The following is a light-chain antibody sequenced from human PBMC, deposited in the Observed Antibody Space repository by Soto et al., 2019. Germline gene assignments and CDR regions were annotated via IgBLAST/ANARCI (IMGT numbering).Light chain of an antibody. CDR2: GAS. CDR3: HHYSSSRT. V-gene: IGKV3-20*01. Sequence: EIVLTQSPGTLSLSPGERATLSCRASQSFSSSYLAWYQQKPGQAPRLLIYGASTRATGIPARFSGSGFGTEFTLTINGLEPEDSAVYFCHHYSSSRTFGPGTKVDIK. J-gene: IGKJ1*01. CDR1: QSFSSSY.